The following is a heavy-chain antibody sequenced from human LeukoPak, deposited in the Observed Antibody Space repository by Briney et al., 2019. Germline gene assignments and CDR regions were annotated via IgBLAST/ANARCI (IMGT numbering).Heavy chain of an antibody. CDR3: AGRPDTSMVAIFDY. J-gene: IGHJ4*02. V-gene: IGHV1-2*02. CDR2: INPSSGGT. D-gene: IGHD5-18*01. Sequence: ASVKVSCKASGYTFTGYYVHCVRQAPGQGLEWMGWINPSSGGTNYAQKFQGRVTMAGDTSISTAYMELSSLSFDDTAVYFCAGRPDTSMVAIFDYWGQGTLVTISS. CDR1: GYTFTGYY.